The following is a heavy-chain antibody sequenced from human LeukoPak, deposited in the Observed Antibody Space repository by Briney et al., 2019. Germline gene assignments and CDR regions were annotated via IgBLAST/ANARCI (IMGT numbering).Heavy chain of an antibody. Sequence: GGSLRLSCAASGFTFSSYAMSWVRQAPGEGLEWVSAISGSGGSTYYADSVNGRFTISRDNSKNTLYLQMTSLRGEDTAVYYCAKVGYYYDGSGTDYPYSVAFDIWRQGTMVTVSS. CDR2: ISGSGGST. J-gene: IGHJ3*02. V-gene: IGHV3-23*01. CDR3: AKVGYYYDGSGTDYPYSVAFDI. CDR1: GFTFSSYA. D-gene: IGHD3-22*01.